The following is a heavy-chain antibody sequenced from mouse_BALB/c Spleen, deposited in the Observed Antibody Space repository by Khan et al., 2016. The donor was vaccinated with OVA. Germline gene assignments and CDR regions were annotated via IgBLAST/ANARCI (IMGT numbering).Heavy chain of an antibody. D-gene: IGHD2-3*01. Sequence: QVQLQQSGPGLVQPSQSLSITCTVSNFSLTSFGVHWVRQSPGKGLEWLGVIWSGGSTDSNAAFISRLSISKDNSKSQVFFKMNSLQVNDTAIYYCARGNGYYVWYFDVCGSWTTVTVSS. CDR1: NFSLTSFG. V-gene: IGHV2-2*02. CDR3: ARGNGYYVWYFDV. J-gene: IGHJ1*01. CDR2: IWSGGST.